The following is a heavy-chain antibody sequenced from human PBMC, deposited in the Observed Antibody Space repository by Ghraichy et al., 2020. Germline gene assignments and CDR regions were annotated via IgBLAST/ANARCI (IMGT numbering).Heavy chain of an antibody. D-gene: IGHD3-22*01. J-gene: IGHJ3*02. CDR2: IRGSGRST. V-gene: IGHV3-23*01. CDR1: AFTFSSYA. Sequence: GGSLRLSCAASAFTFSSYAMTWVRQAPGKGLEWVSTIRGSGRSTNYTDSVKGRFTISRDNSKNTLYLQMNSLRAEDTAVYYCAKDRDYYDSSGYYFNAFDIWGQGTLVTVSS. CDR3: AKDRDYYDSSGYYFNAFDI.